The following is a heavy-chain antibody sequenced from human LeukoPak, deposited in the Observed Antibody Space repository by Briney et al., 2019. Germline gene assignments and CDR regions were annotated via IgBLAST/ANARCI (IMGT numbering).Heavy chain of an antibody. V-gene: IGHV3-30*03. CDR1: GFTFSSYG. CDR3: ALGMYDGDYFDY. CDR2: ISYDGSNK. Sequence: PGGSLRLSCAASGFTFSSYGMHWVRQAPGKGLEWVAVISYDGSNKYYADSVKGRFTISRDNSKNTLYLQMNSLRAEDTAVYYRALGMYDGDYFDYWGQGTLVTVSS. D-gene: IGHD4-17*01. J-gene: IGHJ4*02.